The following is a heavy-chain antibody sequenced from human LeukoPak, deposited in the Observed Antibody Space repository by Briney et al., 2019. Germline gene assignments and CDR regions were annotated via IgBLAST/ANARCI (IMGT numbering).Heavy chain of an antibody. CDR2: ISGSGGST. J-gene: IGHJ4*02. D-gene: IGHD6-19*01. Sequence: GGSLRLSCAASGFTFSSYAMSWVRQAPGKGLEWVSAISGSGGSTYYADSVKGRFTISRDNSKNMLYLQMNSLRAEDTAVYYCAKDLQWLVINYWGQGTLVTVSS. V-gene: IGHV3-23*01. CDR1: GFTFSSYA. CDR3: AKDLQWLVINY.